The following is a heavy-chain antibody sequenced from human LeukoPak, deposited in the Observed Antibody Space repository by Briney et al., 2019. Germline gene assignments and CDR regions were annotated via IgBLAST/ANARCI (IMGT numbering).Heavy chain of an antibody. J-gene: IGHJ4*02. CDR1: GFTFSSYA. V-gene: IGHV3-23*01. Sequence: GGSLRLSCEVSGFTFSSYAMSWVRQAPGKGLEWVSAISGGGGSTYYADSVKGRFTISRDNSKNTLYLQVNSLRAEDTAVYYCAKGGKWDVTPFDYWGQGTLVTVSS. CDR3: AKGGKWDVTPFDY. CDR2: ISGGGGST. D-gene: IGHD1-26*01.